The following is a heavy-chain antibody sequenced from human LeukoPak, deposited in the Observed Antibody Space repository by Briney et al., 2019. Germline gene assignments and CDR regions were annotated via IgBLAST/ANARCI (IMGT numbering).Heavy chain of an antibody. Sequence: PGGSLRLSCAASGFTFSDTGMSWGGQAPGKGLEGVGRIKRKVHGGTTDYAARGNGRFTIARDDSKNTLYLQMNSLKTEDTAVYYCTTEDGMMRLWGQGTLVTVSS. J-gene: IGHJ4*02. CDR2: IKRKVHGGTT. CDR3: TTEDGMMRL. CDR1: GFTFSDTG. D-gene: IGHD1-26*01. V-gene: IGHV3-15*01.